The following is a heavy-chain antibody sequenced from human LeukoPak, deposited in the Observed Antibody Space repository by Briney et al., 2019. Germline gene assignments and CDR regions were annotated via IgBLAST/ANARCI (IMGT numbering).Heavy chain of an antibody. Sequence: NALETLSLTCTVSGGSISSGSYYWSWIRQPAGKGLEWIGRIYTSGSTNYNPSLKSRVTISVDTSKNQFSLKLSSVTAADTAVYYCARERSSTADQVWWLRWFDPWGQGTLVTVSS. V-gene: IGHV4-61*02. CDR1: GGSISSGSYY. D-gene: IGHD5-12*01. CDR3: ARERSSTADQVWWLRWFDP. CDR2: IYTSGST. J-gene: IGHJ5*02.